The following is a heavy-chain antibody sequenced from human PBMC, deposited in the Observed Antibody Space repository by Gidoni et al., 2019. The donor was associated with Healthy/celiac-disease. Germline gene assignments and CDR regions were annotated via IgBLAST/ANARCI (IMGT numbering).Heavy chain of an antibody. D-gene: IGHD5-18*01. CDR2: INHSGST. Sequence: QVQLQQWGAGLLKPSETLSLTCAVYGGSFSGYYWSWIRQHHGKGLEWIGEINHSGSTNYNPSLKSRVTISVDTSKNQFSLKLSSVTAADTAVYYCAGVRGQRGYSYARAFDIWGQGTMVSVSS. V-gene: IGHV4-34*01. CDR1: GGSFSGYY. J-gene: IGHJ3*02. CDR3: AGVRGQRGYSYARAFDI.